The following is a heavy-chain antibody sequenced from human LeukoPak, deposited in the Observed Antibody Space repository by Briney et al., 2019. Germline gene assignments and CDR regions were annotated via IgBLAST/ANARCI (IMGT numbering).Heavy chain of an antibody. CDR1: GYTSTSYY. D-gene: IGHD2-15*01. CDR3: ASSYCSGGSCYQIDY. V-gene: IGHV1-46*03. J-gene: IGHJ4*02. CDR2: INPSGGST. Sequence: ASVKVSCKASGYTSTSYYMHWVRQAPGQGLEWMGIINPSGGSTSYAQKFQGRVTMTRDTSTSTVYMELSSLRSEDTAVYYCASSYCSGGSCYQIDYWGLGTLVTVSS.